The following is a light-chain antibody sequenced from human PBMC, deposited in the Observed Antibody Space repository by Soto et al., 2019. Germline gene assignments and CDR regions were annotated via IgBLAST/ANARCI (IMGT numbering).Light chain of an antibody. V-gene: IGLV2-23*01. CDR1: GSDVGSFDL. Sequence: QPVLTQPASVSGSPEQSITISCTGPGSDVGSFDLVSWYQQHPGKAPKLIIFEGSKRPSGVSDRFSGSKSDNRASLTISGLQAEDEADYYCSSYAGSSTWVFGGGTKLTVL. J-gene: IGLJ3*02. CDR3: SSYAGSSTWV. CDR2: EGS.